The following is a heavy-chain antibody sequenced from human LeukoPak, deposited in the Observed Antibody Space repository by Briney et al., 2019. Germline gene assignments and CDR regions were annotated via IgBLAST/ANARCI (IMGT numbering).Heavy chain of an antibody. V-gene: IGHV4-59*01. CDR3: ARDSGATRGSFDY. Sequence: SETLSLTCTVSGGSISSYYWSWIRQPPGKGLEWIGYIYYSGSTNFNPSLESRVTISLDTSKNQFSLKLSSVTAADTAVYYCARDSGATRGSFDYWGQGALVTVSS. CDR1: GGSISSYY. J-gene: IGHJ4*02. D-gene: IGHD3-16*01. CDR2: IYYSGST.